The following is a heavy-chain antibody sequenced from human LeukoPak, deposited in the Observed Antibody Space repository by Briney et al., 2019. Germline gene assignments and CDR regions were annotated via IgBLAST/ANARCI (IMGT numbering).Heavy chain of an antibody. V-gene: IGHV1-18*01. CDR1: GYTFSDYF. D-gene: IGHD3-3*01. CDR2: ISAYNGNT. J-gene: IGHJ6*02. Sequence: GASVKVSCKASGYTFSDYFLHWARQAPGQGLEWMGWISAYNGNTNYAQKLQGRVTMTTDTSTSTAYMELRSLRSDDTAVYYCARDRRYDFWSGYYYYYGMDVWGQGTTVTVSS. CDR3: ARDRRYDFWSGYYYYYGMDV.